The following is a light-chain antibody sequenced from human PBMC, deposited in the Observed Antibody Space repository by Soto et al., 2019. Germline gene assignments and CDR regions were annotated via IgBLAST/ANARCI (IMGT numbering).Light chain of an antibody. V-gene: IGKV4-1*01. J-gene: IGKJ1*01. CDR2: WAS. Sequence: DIVMTQSPDSLAVSLGERATINCKSSQSVFYSSNNKNYLAWYQQKPGQPPKLLIYWASTRESGVPDRFRGSGSGTDFTLTISSLQAEDVAVYYCQQYYSNPPAFGQGTKVEIK. CDR3: QQYYSNPPA. CDR1: QSVFYSSNNKNY.